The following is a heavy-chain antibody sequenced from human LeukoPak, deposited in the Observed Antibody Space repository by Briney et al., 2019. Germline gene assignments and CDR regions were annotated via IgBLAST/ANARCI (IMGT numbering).Heavy chain of an antibody. V-gene: IGHV3-66*01. J-gene: IGHJ3*02. CDR2: IYSGGST. Sequence: GGSLRLSCAASGFTVSSNYMSWVRQAPGKGLEWVSVIYSGGSTYYADSVKGRFTISRDNSKNTLYLQMNSLRAEDTAVYYCARVRSLWELLSDAFDIWGQGTMVTVSS. CDR1: GFTVSSNY. D-gene: IGHD1-26*01. CDR3: ARVRSLWELLSDAFDI.